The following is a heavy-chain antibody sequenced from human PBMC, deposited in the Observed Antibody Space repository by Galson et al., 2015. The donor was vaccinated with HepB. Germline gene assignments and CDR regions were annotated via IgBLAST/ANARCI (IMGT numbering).Heavy chain of an antibody. CDR1: GGTFSSYA. CDR3: ARCADGSSSWQAFDY. V-gene: IGHV1-69*13. J-gene: IGHJ4*02. CDR2: IIPIFGTA. Sequence: SVKVSCKASGGTFSSYAISWVRQAPGQGLEWMGGIIPIFGTANYAQKFQGRVTITADESTSTAYMELSSLRSEDTAVYYCARCADGSSSWQAFDYWGQGTLVTVSS. D-gene: IGHD6-13*01.